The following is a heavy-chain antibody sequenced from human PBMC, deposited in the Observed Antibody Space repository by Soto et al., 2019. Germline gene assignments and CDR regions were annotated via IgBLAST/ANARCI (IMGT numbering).Heavy chain of an antibody. D-gene: IGHD6-19*01. CDR2: ISYDGSNK. J-gene: IGHJ4*02. CDR1: GFTFSSYG. V-gene: IGHV3-30*18. CDR3: AKDLIAVAATSDY. Sequence: GGSLRLSCAASGFTFSSYGMHWVRQAPGKGLEWVAVISYDGSNKYYADSVKGRFTISRDNSKNTLYLQMNSLRAEDTAVYYCAKDLIAVAATSDYWGQGTLVTVSS.